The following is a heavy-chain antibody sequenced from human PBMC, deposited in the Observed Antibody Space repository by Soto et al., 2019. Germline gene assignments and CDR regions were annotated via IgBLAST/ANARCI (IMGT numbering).Heavy chain of an antibody. CDR3: AKAQFYYSDSSRYTFDY. J-gene: IGHJ4*01. Sequence: GGSLRLSCAASGFTVDNYAMTWVRQAPGKGLEWVSCVGGSGDSTYYADSVKGRFTISRDTSKNTLYLQMNSLRPDDTAVYYCAKAQFYYSDSSRYTFDYWGDGTLVTVSS. CDR1: GFTVDNYA. D-gene: IGHD3-22*01. V-gene: IGHV3-23*01. CDR2: VGGSGDST.